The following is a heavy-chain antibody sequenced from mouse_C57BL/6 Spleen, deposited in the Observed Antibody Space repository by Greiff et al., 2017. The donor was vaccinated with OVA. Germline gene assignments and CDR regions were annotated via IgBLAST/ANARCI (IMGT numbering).Heavy chain of an antibody. V-gene: IGHV14-1*01. CDR1: GFNFKDYY. J-gene: IGHJ2*01. CDR3: TTGWLLDY. CDR2: IDPEDGDT. D-gene: IGHD2-3*01. Sequence: VQLQQSGAELVRPGASVKLSCTASGFNFKDYYMHWVKQRPEQGLEWIGRIDPEDGDTEYAPKFQGKATLTVDTSSNTAYLQLSSLTSEDTAVYYCTTGWLLDYWGQGTTLTVSS.